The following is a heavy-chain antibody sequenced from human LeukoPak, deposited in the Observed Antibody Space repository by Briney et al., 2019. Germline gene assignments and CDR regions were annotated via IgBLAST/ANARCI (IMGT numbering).Heavy chain of an antibody. J-gene: IGHJ4*02. V-gene: IGHV1-18*01. Sequence: GSVKVSCKASGYTFTSYGISWVRQAPGQGLEWMGWISAYNGNTNYAQKLQGRVTMTTDTSTSTAYMELRSLRSDDTAVYYCARENRVLENESGSYFYDYWGQGTLVTVSS. CDR2: ISAYNGNT. CDR3: ARENRVLENESGSYFYDY. D-gene: IGHD1-26*01. CDR1: GYTFTSYG.